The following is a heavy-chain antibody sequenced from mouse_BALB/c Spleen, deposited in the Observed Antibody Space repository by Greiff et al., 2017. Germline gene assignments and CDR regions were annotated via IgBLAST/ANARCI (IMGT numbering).Heavy chain of an antibody. CDR2: ISSGGST. J-gene: IGHJ3*01. CDR3: ARGGYDGYYSWFAY. V-gene: IGHV5-6-5*01. CDR1: GFTFSSYA. D-gene: IGHD2-3*01. Sequence: EVQLVESGGGLVKPGGSLKLSCAASGFTFSSYAMSWVRQTPEKRLEWVASISSGGSTYYPDSVKGRFTISRDNARNILYLQMSSLRSEDTAMYYCARGGYDGYYSWFAYWGQGTLVTVSA.